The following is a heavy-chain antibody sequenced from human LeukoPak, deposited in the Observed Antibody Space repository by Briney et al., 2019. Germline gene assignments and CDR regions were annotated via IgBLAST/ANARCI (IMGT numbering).Heavy chain of an antibody. D-gene: IGHD3-22*01. CDR3: ARDVGYYDSSGYYQY. CDR2: ISSSGSTI. J-gene: IGHJ4*02. V-gene: IGHV3-11*01. Sequence: GGSLRLSCAASGFTFSDYYMSWIRQAPGKGLERVSYISSSGSTIYYADSVKGRFTISRDNAKNSLYLQMNSLRAEDTAVYYCARDVGYYDSSGYYQYWGQGTLVTVSS. CDR1: GFTFSDYY.